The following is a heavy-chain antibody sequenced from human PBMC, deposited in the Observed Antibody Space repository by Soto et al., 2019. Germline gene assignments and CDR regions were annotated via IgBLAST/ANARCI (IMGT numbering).Heavy chain of an antibody. CDR2: IYYSGST. J-gene: IGHJ6*03. D-gene: IGHD3-9*01. Sequence: SETLSLTCTVSGGSISSYYWSWIRQPPGKGLEWIGYIYYSGSTNYNPSLKSRVTISVDTSKNQFSLKLSSVTAADTAVYYCARDVLLYFRPYYYYFMDVWGQGSTVPVSS. CDR3: ARDVLLYFRPYYYYFMDV. V-gene: IGHV4-59*01. CDR1: GGSISSYY.